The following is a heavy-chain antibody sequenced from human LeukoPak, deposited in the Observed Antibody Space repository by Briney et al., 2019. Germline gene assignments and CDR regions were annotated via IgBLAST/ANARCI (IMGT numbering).Heavy chain of an antibody. CDR2: ISGSGGST. CDR3: AKDGRTSGSYLNWSDP. Sequence: PGGSLRLSCAASGFTFSSYAMSWVRQAPGKGLEWVSAISGSGGSTYYADSVKGRFTISRDNSKNTLYLQMNSLRAEDTAVYYCAKDGRTSGSYLNWSDPWGQGTLVTVSS. V-gene: IGHV3-23*01. CDR1: GFTFSSYA. J-gene: IGHJ5*02. D-gene: IGHD1-26*01.